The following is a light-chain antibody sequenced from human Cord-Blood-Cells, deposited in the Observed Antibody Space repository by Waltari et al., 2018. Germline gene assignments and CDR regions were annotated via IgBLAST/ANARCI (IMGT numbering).Light chain of an antibody. V-gene: IGLV3-1*01. CDR2: QDS. CDR3: QAWDSSTAV. Sequence: SYELTQPPSVSVSPGQTASITCSGDKLGDKYACWYQQKPGQSPVLVIYQDSKRPSGNLGGFSGANSGNTATLTISGTQAMEEADYYCQAWDSSTAVFGGGTKLTVL. CDR1: KLGDKY. J-gene: IGLJ3*02.